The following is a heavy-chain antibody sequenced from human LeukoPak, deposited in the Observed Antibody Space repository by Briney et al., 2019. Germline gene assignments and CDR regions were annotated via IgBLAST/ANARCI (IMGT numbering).Heavy chain of an antibody. V-gene: IGHV3-11*01. J-gene: IGHJ4*02. Sequence: LSLTCGVYSGSFSDYYMSWIRQAPGKGLEWVSYISSSGSTIYYADSVKGRFTISRDNAKNSLYLQMNSLRAEDTAVYYCATGRTYYYDSSGYYYNWGQGTLVTVSS. CDR3: ATGRTYYYDSSGYYYN. D-gene: IGHD3-22*01. CDR2: ISSSGSTI. CDR1: SGSFSDYY.